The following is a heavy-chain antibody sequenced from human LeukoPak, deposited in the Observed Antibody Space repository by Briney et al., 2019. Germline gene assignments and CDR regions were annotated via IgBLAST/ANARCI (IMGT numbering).Heavy chain of an antibody. Sequence: SETLSLTCSVSGDSISSDYWNWIRQPPGKGLEWIGYVFYTGRTNYNPSFKSRVTMSVDTSKNQFSLKLTSVTAADTAVYFCARGVVVVADAPKWFDPWGEATLLIVSP. J-gene: IGHJ5*02. CDR1: GDSISSDY. V-gene: IGHV4-59*01. D-gene: IGHD2-15*01. CDR3: ARGVVVVADAPKWFDP. CDR2: VFYTGRT.